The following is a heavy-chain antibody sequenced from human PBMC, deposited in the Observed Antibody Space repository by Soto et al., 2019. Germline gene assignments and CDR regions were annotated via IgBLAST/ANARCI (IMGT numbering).Heavy chain of an antibody. CDR3: VGRGNQNWGDY. J-gene: IGHJ4*02. Sequence: QVQLVESGGGVVQPGRSLRLSCAASGFTFSSYGMHGVRQAPGKGLEWVSSIWYDGNNKYYADSVKGRFTISRDNSRNTLFLQMNSLRAEDTALYYCVGRGNQNWGDYWGQGTQVTVSS. D-gene: IGHD7-27*01. CDR1: GFTFSSYG. CDR2: IWYDGNNK. V-gene: IGHV3-33*01.